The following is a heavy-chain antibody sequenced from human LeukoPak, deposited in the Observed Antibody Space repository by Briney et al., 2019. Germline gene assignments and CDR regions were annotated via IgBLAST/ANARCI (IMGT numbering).Heavy chain of an antibody. J-gene: IGHJ4*02. CDR3: VRDRELTY. V-gene: IGHV4-59*01. D-gene: IGHD3-10*01. CDR2: IYNSGSST. CDR1: GDSISSYY. Sequence: SETLSLTCTVSGDSISSYYWNWIRQPPGKGLEWIGYIYNSGSSTIYNPSLKSRVTISVDTSKNQFSLRLSSVTAADTAVYFCVRDRELTYWGQGTLVTVSS.